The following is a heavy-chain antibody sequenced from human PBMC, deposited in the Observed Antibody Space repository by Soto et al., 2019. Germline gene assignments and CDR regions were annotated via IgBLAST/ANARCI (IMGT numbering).Heavy chain of an antibody. D-gene: IGHD3-3*01. Sequence: EVQLVESGGGLVQPGGSLRLSCAASGFTISDYYIDWVRQAPGKGLEWVGRSRNKAKSFTTAYAASVKGRFTISRDDSQNSLYLHMNSLKTEDTAIYYCAKDSFGDYWGQGTMVTVSS. CDR1: GFTISDYY. CDR2: SRNKAKSFTT. CDR3: AKDSFGDY. J-gene: IGHJ3*01. V-gene: IGHV3-72*01.